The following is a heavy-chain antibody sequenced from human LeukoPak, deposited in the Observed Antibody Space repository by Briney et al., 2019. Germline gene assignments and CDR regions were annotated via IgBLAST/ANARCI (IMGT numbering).Heavy chain of an antibody. J-gene: IGHJ4*02. D-gene: IGHD6-13*01. CDR3: ARGSLVAAGTLGY. Sequence: ASVKVSCKASGYTFTGYYMHWVRQAPGQGLEWMGWINPNSGGTNYAQKFQGRVTMTRDTSISTAYMELRSLRSDDTAVYYCARGSLVAAGTLGYWGQGTLVTVSS. V-gene: IGHV1-2*02. CDR2: INPNSGGT. CDR1: GYTFTGYY.